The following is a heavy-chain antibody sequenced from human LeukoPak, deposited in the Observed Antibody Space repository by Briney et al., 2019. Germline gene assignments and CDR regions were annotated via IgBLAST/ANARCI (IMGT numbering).Heavy chain of an antibody. V-gene: IGHV4-30-2*01. CDR2: IYHSGST. Sequence: SQTLSLTCTVSGGSISSGGYYWSWIRQPPGKGLEWIGYIYHSGSTYYNPSLKSRVTISVDTSKNQFSLKLSSVTAADTAVYYCASDPSGGNYFDYWGQGTLVTVSS. CDR3: ASDPSGGNYFDY. J-gene: IGHJ4*02. D-gene: IGHD2-15*01. CDR1: GGSISSGGYY.